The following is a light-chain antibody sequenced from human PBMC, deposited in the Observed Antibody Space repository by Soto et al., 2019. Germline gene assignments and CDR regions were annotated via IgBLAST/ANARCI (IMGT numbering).Light chain of an antibody. CDR3: AAWDGSFLWV. V-gene: IGLV1-44*01. J-gene: IGLJ3*02. Sequence: QSVLTQPPSASGTPGQRVTISCSGSRSNIGSNTVNWYQHLPGTAPKLLIHSNNQRPSGGPDRFSGSKSGTSASLAISGLQSEDEADYFCAAWDGSFLWVFGGGTKLTVL. CDR2: SNN. CDR1: RSNIGSNT.